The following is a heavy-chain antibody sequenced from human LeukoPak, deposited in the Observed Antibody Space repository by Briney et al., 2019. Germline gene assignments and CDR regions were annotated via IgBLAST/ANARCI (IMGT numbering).Heavy chain of an antibody. V-gene: IGHV3-21*04. CDR2: IGSSSSYI. CDR3: AKNGDRGAYCTGGTCYPYFYYYMDV. J-gene: IGHJ6*03. CDR1: GFTFSSYS. Sequence: GGSLRLSCAASGFTFSSYSMNWVRQAPGKGLEWVSSIGSSSSYIYYADSVKGRFTISRDNAKNSLYLQMNSLRAEDTAIYYCAKNGDRGAYCTGGTCYPYFYYYMDVWGKGTTVTI. D-gene: IGHD2-15*01.